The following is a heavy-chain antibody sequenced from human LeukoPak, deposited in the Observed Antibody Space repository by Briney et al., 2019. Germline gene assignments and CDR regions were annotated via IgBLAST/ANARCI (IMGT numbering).Heavy chain of an antibody. J-gene: IGHJ3*02. D-gene: IGHD1-1*01. V-gene: IGHV1-2*02. Sequence: ASVKVSCKASGYAFTGYYMHWVRQAPGQGLEWMGWINPNSGGTNYAQKFQGRVTMTRDTSISTAYMELSRLRSDDTAVYYCARDERGDDAFDIWGQGTMVTVSS. CDR3: ARDERGDDAFDI. CDR2: INPNSGGT. CDR1: GYAFTGYY.